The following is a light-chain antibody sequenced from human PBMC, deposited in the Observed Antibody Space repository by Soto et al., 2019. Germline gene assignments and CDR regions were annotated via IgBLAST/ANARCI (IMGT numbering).Light chain of an antibody. CDR1: QSISSW. CDR3: QQYNDNWT. Sequence: DIQMTQSPSTLSASVGDRVTITGRASQSISSWLAWYQQKPWKAPKLLSYKASTMQSWVPSSFSGSGSRTKNTLSISILPADYSATYYCQQYNDNWTFGQGPKVEIK. J-gene: IGKJ1*01. CDR2: KAS. V-gene: IGKV1-5*03.